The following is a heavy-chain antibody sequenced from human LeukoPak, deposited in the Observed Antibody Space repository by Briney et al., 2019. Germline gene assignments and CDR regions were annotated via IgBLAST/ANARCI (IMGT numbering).Heavy chain of an antibody. J-gene: IGHJ4*02. CDR3: VAAMVARAIDY. V-gene: IGHV3-64D*06. CDR1: GFTFSNCA. Sequence: PGGSLRLSCSASGFTFSNCAMHWVRQAPGKGLEYVSAIDTNGDSTYYAGSVKGRFTISRDNSKNTLYLQMSSLRAEDTAVYYCVAAMVARAIDYWGQGTLVTVSS. D-gene: IGHD5-18*01. CDR2: IDTNGDST.